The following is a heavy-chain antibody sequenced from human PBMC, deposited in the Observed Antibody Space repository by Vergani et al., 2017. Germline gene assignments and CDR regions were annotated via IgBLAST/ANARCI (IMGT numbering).Heavy chain of an antibody. CDR2: ISKDGSNK. J-gene: IGHJ5*02. Sequence: QVQLVESGGGVVQPGRSLRLPCAASGFTFSTYDMHWVRQAPGKGLESVAVISKDGSNKYYADSVKGRFTISRDNSKNTLYLQMNSLRAEDASVYYCAKGHMVRGEEWFNPWDQGTLVTVSS. D-gene: IGHD3-10*01. CDR1: GFTFSTYD. CDR3: AKGHMVRGEEWFNP. V-gene: IGHV3-30*18.